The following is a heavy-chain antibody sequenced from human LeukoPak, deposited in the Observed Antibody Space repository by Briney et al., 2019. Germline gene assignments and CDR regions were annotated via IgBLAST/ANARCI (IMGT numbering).Heavy chain of an antibody. CDR2: IIPIFGTA. CDR3: ARDQGVPAAMRACWFDP. CDR1: AGTFSSYA. J-gene: IGHJ5*02. V-gene: IGHV1-69*06. D-gene: IGHD2-2*01. Sequence: SVKVSCKASAGTFSSYAISWVRQAPGQGLEWMGGIIPIFGTANYAQKFQGRVTITADKSTSTAYMELSSLRSEDTAVYYCARDQGVPAAMRACWFDPWGQGTLVTVSS.